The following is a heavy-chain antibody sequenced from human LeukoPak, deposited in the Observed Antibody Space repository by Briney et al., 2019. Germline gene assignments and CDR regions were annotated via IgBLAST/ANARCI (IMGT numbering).Heavy chain of an antibody. CDR2: IIPILGIA. D-gene: IGHD2-15*01. Sequence: SVKVSCKASGGTFSSYAISWVRQAPGQGLEWMGRIIPILGIANYAQKFQGRVTITADKSTSTAYMELSSLRSEDTAVYYCAGRYCSGGSCHRAFDIWGQGTMVTVSS. J-gene: IGHJ3*02. CDR1: GGTFSSYA. CDR3: AGRYCSGGSCHRAFDI. V-gene: IGHV1-69*04.